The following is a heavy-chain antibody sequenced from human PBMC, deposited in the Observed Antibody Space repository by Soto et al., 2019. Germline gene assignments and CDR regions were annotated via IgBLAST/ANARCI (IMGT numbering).Heavy chain of an antibody. J-gene: IGHJ6*03. CDR3: ARADSSSSKVYYYYMDV. D-gene: IGHD6-6*01. CDR2: IYSGGST. V-gene: IGHV3-66*01. Sequence: GGSLRLSCAASGFTVSSNYMSWVRQAPGKGLEWVSVIYSGGSTYYADSVKGRFTISRDNSKNTLYLQMNSLRAEDTAVYYCARADSSSSKVYYYYMDVWGKGTTVTVSS. CDR1: GFTVSSNY.